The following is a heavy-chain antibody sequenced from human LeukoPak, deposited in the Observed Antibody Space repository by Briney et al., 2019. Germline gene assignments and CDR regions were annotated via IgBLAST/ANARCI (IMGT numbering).Heavy chain of an antibody. Sequence: SETLSRNCAGYGGAFSGYYWGWIGQPPGKGLEGIGEVTHSGSTNYNPSLKSRVTISVDTSKNQFSLKLSSVTAADTAVYSCARGYCGGDCYSGGYNWFDPWGQGTLVTVSS. CDR1: GGAFSGYY. V-gene: IGHV4-34*01. CDR3: ARGYCGGDCYSGGYNWFDP. CDR2: VTHSGST. D-gene: IGHD2-21*02. J-gene: IGHJ5*02.